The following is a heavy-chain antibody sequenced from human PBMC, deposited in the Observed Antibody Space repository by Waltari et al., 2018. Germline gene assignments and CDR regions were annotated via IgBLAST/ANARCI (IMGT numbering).Heavy chain of an antibody. J-gene: IGHJ6*02. Sequence: EVQLVESGGGLVQPGGSLKLSCAASGFSFSTYWMNWARQAPGEGLVWVSRIKSDGSSTTYADSVKGRFTTSRDNAKNTLYLQMNSLRADDTAVYYCVRSAFMDVWGQGTTVTVS. CDR1: GFSFSTYW. V-gene: IGHV3-74*01. CDR3: VRSAFMDV. CDR2: IKSDGSST.